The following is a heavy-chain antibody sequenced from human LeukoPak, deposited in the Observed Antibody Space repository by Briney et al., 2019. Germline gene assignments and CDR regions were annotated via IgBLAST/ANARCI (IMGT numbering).Heavy chain of an antibody. CDR1: GGSISSYY. J-gene: IGHJ3*02. CDR3: ARGRSVSSRTNIVVVPAAIYAFDI. CDR2: IYYSGST. Sequence: PSETLSLTCTVFGGSISSYYWSWIRQPPGKGLEWIGYIYYSGSTNYNPSLKSRVTISVDTSKNQFSLKLSSVTAADTAVYYCARGRSVSSRTNIVVVPAAIYAFDIWGQGTMVTVSS. V-gene: IGHV4-59*08. D-gene: IGHD2-2*02.